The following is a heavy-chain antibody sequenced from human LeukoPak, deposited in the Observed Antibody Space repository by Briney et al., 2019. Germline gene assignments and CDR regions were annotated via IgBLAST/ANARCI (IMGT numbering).Heavy chain of an antibody. D-gene: IGHD3-22*01. CDR3: AREGGYYDSSENWFDP. V-gene: IGHV4-4*07. J-gene: IGHJ5*02. Sequence: SETLSLTCTVSGGSISSYYWSWIRQPAGKGLEWIGRIYTSGSTNYNPSLKSRVTMSVDTSKNQFSLKLSSVTAADTAVYYCAREGGYYDSSENWFDPWGQGTLVTVSS. CDR2: IYTSGST. CDR1: GGSISSYY.